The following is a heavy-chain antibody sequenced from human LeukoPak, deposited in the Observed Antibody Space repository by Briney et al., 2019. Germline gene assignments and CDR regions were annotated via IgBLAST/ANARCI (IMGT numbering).Heavy chain of an antibody. Sequence: PGGSLRLSCAASGFTFSSYGMHWVRQAPGKGLEWVAVISYDGSNKYYADSVRGRFTISRDNSKNTLYLQMNSLRAEDTAVYYCRSGWNAGQSDYWGQGTLVTVSS. J-gene: IGHJ4*02. CDR2: ISYDGSNK. D-gene: IGHD6-19*01. CDR1: GFTFSSYG. V-gene: IGHV3-30*03. CDR3: RSGWNAGQSDY.